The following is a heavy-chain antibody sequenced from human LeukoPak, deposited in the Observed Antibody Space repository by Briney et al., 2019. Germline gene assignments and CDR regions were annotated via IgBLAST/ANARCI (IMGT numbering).Heavy chain of an antibody. D-gene: IGHD5-12*01. CDR3: AKDEGDSGYSGYDSRPSFDY. Sequence: GGSLRLSCAASKFTFSDYSMSWVRQAPGKGLEWVSSISSIRNYIYYADSVKGRFTISRDNSKNTLYLQMNSLRAEDTAVYYCAKDEGDSGYSGYDSRPSFDYWGQGTLVTVSS. CDR2: ISSIRNYI. V-gene: IGHV3-21*04. J-gene: IGHJ4*02. CDR1: KFTFSDYS.